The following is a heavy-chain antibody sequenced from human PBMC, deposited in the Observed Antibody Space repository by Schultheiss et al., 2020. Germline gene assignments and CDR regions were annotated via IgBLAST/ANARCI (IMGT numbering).Heavy chain of an antibody. CDR1: GYSFTSYW. V-gene: IGHV5-10-1*01. CDR3: ATYGDYDLGWFDP. J-gene: IGHJ5*02. Sequence: GGSLRLSCKGSGYSFTSYWISWVRQMPGKGLEWMGRIDPSDSYTNYSPSFQGHVTISADKSISTAYLQWSSLKASDTAMYYCATYGDYDLGWFDPWGQGTLVTVSS. D-gene: IGHD4-17*01. CDR2: IDPSDSYT.